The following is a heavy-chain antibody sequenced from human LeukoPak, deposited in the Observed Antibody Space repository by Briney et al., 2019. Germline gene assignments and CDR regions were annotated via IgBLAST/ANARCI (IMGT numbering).Heavy chain of an antibody. Sequence: SETLSLTCAVYGRSFSGHYWTWIRQPPGKGLQWIGEVNDRGSPNYNPSLKSRLTISEDKSKKQFSLRLPSVTAADTAVYYCARGVVSGRFGDYYYYMDVWGKGTTVTVSS. CDR1: GRSFSGHY. D-gene: IGHD3-16*01. V-gene: IGHV4-34*01. CDR3: ARGVVSGRFGDYYYYMDV. CDR2: VNDRGSP. J-gene: IGHJ6*03.